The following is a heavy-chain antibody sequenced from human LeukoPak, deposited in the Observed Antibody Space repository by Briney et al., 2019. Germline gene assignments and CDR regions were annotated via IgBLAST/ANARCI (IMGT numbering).Heavy chain of an antibody. CDR1: GYSLIEVA. Sequence: ASVKVSCKVSGYSLIEVAMHWVRQAPGKGLEWVGSFDPEDGEDGETHYAQKFQGRVTMTEDASTDTAYMESTRLSSEDTALYYCAMTDPYAGRPFDYWGQGTLVTVSS. J-gene: IGHJ4*02. CDR2: FDPEDGEDGET. V-gene: IGHV1-24*01. CDR3: AMTDPYAGRPFDY.